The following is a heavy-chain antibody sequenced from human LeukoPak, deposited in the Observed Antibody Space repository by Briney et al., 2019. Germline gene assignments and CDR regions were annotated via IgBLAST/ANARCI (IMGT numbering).Heavy chain of an antibody. D-gene: IGHD1-26*01. CDR3: ASGRPKGYFDY. CDR1: GFTFSSYA. Sequence: PGGSLRLSCAASGFTFSSYAMHWVRQAPGTGLEWVTLISYDGSNKDYVDSVKGRFTISRDNSKNTLYLQMNSLRAEDTAVYYCASGRPKGYFDYWGQGSLVTVSS. J-gene: IGHJ4*02. CDR2: ISYDGSNK. V-gene: IGHV3-30-3*02.